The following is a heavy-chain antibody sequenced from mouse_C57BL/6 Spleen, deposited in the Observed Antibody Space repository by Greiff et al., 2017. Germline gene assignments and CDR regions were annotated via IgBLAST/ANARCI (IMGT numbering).Heavy chain of an antibody. D-gene: IGHD1-1*01. V-gene: IGHV1-15*01. CDR2: IDPETGGT. CDR3: TREGYYYGSRYWYFDV. Sequence: QVQLQQSGAELVRPGASVTLSCKASGYTFTDYEMHWVKQTPVHGLEWIGAIDPETGGTAYNQKFKGKAILTADKSSSTAYMELRSLTSEDSAVYYWTREGYYYGSRYWYFDVWGTGTTVTVSS. J-gene: IGHJ1*03. CDR1: GYTFTDYE.